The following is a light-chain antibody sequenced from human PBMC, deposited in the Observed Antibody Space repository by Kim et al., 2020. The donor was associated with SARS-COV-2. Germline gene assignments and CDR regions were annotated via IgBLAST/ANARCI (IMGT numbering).Light chain of an antibody. CDR2: DVS. Sequence: QSALTQPASVSGSPGQSITISCTGTSSDVGGYDYVSWYQHHPGKAPKLMIYDVSKRPSGVSNRFSGSKSGNTASLTISGPQAEDEADYFCSSCTTSSTYVFGTGTKVTVL. J-gene: IGLJ1*01. V-gene: IGLV2-14*03. CDR1: SSDVGGYDY. CDR3: SSCTTSSTYV.